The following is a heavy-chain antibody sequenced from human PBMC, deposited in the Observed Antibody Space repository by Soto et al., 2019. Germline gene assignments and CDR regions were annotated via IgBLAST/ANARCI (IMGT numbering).Heavy chain of an antibody. D-gene: IGHD3-22*01. CDR3: VRNGYYRLDV. J-gene: IGHJ6*02. Sequence: QVQLQESGPGLVRPSGTLSLTCAVSGDSIIGTGWWSWVRQSPGKGLDWIGEVYHSGATNYNPSLKSRVTISVDTSRNQFSLNLGSVTAADTAVYDCVRNGYYRLDVWGQGTTVTVSS. CDR1: GDSIIGTGW. V-gene: IGHV4-4*02. CDR2: VYHSGAT.